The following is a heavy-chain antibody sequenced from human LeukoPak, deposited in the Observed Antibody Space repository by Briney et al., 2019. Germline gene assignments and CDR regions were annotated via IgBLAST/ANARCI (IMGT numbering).Heavy chain of an antibody. Sequence: PSETLSLTCTVSGGSISSYYWSWIRQPPGKGLEWIGYIYYSGSTNYNPSLKSRVTISVDTSKNQFSLKLSFVTAADTAVYYCARGDGITSSGYDYWGQGTLVTVSS. D-gene: IGHD6-19*01. CDR3: ARGDGITSSGYDY. CDR1: GGSISSYY. CDR2: IYYSGST. V-gene: IGHV4-59*01. J-gene: IGHJ4*02.